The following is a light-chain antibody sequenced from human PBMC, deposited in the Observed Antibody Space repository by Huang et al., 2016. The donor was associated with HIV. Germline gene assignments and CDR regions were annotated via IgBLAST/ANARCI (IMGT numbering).Light chain of an antibody. J-gene: IGKJ3*01. V-gene: IGKV3-15*01. Sequence: EIVMTQSPATMSLSPVERATLSCRASQSVSNNLAWYQQKPGQSPRLLIYDASPRATGIPAKFRVSGSGTEFTLTISSLQSEDFAVYFCQQYNDWPITFGPGTKLESK. CDR2: DAS. CDR3: QQYNDWPIT. CDR1: QSVSNN.